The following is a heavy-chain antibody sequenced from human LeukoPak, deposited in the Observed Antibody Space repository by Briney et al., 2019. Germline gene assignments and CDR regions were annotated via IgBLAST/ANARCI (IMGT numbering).Heavy chain of an antibody. Sequence: GRSLRLSCAASGFTFDDYAMHWVRQAPGKGLEWVSSISSSSSYIYYADSVKGRFTISRDNAKNSLYLQMNSLRAEDTAVYYCARVLYCSSTSCYGGPDAFDIWGQGTMVTVSS. J-gene: IGHJ3*02. CDR2: ISSSSSYI. CDR3: ARVLYCSSTSCYGGPDAFDI. V-gene: IGHV3-21*01. CDR1: GFTFDDYA. D-gene: IGHD2-2*01.